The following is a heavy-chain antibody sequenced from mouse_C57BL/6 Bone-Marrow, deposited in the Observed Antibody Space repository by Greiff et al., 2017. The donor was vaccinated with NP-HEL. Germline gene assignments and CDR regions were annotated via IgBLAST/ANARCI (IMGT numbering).Heavy chain of an antibody. Sequence: EVKLVESGGDLVKPGGSLKLSCAASGFTFSSYGMSWVRQTPDKRLEWVATISSGGSYTYYPDSVKGRFTISRDNAKNTLYLQMSSLKSEDTAMYYCARPIPLYWYFDVWGTGTTVTVAS. D-gene: IGHD5-1-1*01. CDR3: ARPIPLYWYFDV. V-gene: IGHV5-6*01. J-gene: IGHJ1*03. CDR1: GFTFSSYG. CDR2: ISSGGSYT.